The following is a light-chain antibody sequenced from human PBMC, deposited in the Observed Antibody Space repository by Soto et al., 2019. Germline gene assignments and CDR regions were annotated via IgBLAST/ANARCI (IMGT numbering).Light chain of an antibody. J-gene: IGKJ5*01. CDR2: DAS. CDR3: QQYGTLIT. V-gene: IGKV3-20*01. Sequence: EIVLKQSPGTLSLSPGERATLSCRASQSLGNTYLAWYQRKPGQAPRLLIYDASSRATDIPDRFSGSGAGTDFTLTISRLEPEDSAVYYCQQYGTLITFGQGTRLEIK. CDR1: QSLGNTY.